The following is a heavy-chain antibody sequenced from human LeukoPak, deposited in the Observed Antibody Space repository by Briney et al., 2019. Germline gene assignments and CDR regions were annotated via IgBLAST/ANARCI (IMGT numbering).Heavy chain of an antibody. D-gene: IGHD5-18*01. CDR1: GFMFSSYW. J-gene: IGHJ4*02. CDR3: ARVRRGYSYGYLDY. V-gene: IGHV3-7*01. Sequence: GGSLRLSCEASGFMFSSYWMTWVRQAPGKGLEWVASIKLDGSESRYVDSVKGRFTISRDNDKKSLYLHMNSLRAEDTAVYYCARVRRGYSYGYLDYWGQGTLVTVSS. CDR2: IKLDGSES.